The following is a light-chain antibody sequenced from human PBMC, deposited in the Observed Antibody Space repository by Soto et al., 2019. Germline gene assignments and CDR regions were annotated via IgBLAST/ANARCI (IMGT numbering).Light chain of an antibody. CDR1: SSNIGNNY. CDR2: DNN. V-gene: IGLV1-51*01. Sequence: QSVLTQPPSVSAAPGQKVTISCSGSSSNIGNNYVSWYQQLPGTAPKLLIYDNNKRPSGIPDRFSGSKSGTSATLGITVLQTGDEADYYCGTWYSSLSAGVFGGGTKLTVL. CDR3: GTWYSSLSAGV. J-gene: IGLJ2*01.